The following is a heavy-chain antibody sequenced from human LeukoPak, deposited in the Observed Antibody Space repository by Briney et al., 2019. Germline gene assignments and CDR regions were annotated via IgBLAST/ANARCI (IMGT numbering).Heavy chain of an antibody. CDR2: IYYSGST. CDR1: GGSISSYY. Sequence: SETLSLTCTVSGGSISSYYWSWIRQPPGKGLEWIGYIYYSGSTNYNPSLKSRVTISVDTSKNQFSLKLSSVTAADTAVYYCARAVPHVKTCYDFWDEGYYYYYMDVWGKGTTVTVSS. J-gene: IGHJ6*03. D-gene: IGHD3-3*01. CDR3: ARAVPHVKTCYDFWDEGYYYYYMDV. V-gene: IGHV4-59*01.